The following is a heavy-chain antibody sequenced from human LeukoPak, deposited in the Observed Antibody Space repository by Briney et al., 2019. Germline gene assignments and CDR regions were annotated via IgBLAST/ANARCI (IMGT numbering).Heavy chain of an antibody. Sequence: GGSLRLSCAASGFTFSSYAMSWVRQAPGKGLEWVSSISGSGSNIDYADSMKGRFTISRDNAKNSLYLQMNSLRAEDTAVYYCARDLYGDYAIDYWGQGTLVIVFS. CDR3: ARDLYGDYAIDY. CDR2: ISGSGSNI. CDR1: GFTFSSYA. V-gene: IGHV3-21*01. D-gene: IGHD4-17*01. J-gene: IGHJ4*02.